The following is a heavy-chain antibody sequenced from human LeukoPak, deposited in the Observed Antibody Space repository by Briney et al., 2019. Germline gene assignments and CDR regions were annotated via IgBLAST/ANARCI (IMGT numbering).Heavy chain of an antibody. V-gene: IGHV4-30-2*01. CDR3: ASLGGYVQLVPYFDY. Sequence: SQTLSLTCTVSGGSISSGGYYWSWIRQPPGKGLEWNGYIYHSGSTYYNPSLKSRVTISVDRSKNQFSLKLSSVTAADTAVYYCASLGGYVQLVPYFDYWGQGTLVTVSS. CDR1: GGSISSGGYY. CDR2: IYHSGST. D-gene: IGHD6-6*01. J-gene: IGHJ4*02.